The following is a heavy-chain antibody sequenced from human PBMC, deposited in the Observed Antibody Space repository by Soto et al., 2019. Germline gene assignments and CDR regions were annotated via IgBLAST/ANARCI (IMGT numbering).Heavy chain of an antibody. CDR3: ARIVVVYAPGRFDP. J-gene: IGHJ5*02. Sequence: SETLSLTCTVSGGSISSYYWSWIRQPPGKGLEWIGYIYYSGSTNYNPSLKSRVTISVDTSKNQFSLKLSSVTAADTAVYYCARIVVVYAPGRFDPWGQGTLVTVSS. CDR1: GGSISSYY. D-gene: IGHD2-15*01. V-gene: IGHV4-59*01. CDR2: IYYSGST.